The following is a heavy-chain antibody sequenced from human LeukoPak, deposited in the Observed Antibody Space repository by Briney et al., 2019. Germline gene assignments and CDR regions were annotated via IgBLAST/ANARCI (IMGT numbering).Heavy chain of an antibody. J-gene: IGHJ4*02. D-gene: IGHD2-21*02. CDR1: GGSFSGYY. V-gene: IGHV4-34*01. CDR2: INHSGST. CDR3: ASLCGGDCFLPFDY. Sequence: PSETLSLTCAVYGGSFSGYYWSWIRQPPGKGLEWIGEINHSGSTNYNPSLKSRVTISVDTSKNQFSLKLSSVTAADTAVYYCASLCGGDCFLPFDYWGQGTLVTVSS.